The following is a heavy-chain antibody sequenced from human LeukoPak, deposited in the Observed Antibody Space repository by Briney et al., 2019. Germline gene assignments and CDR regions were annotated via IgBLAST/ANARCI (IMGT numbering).Heavy chain of an antibody. CDR3: AMEYIY. CDR1: GFTFSSYG. CDR2: ISYDGSNK. D-gene: IGHD6-6*01. J-gene: IGHJ4*02. Sequence: SGGSLRLSCAASGFTFSSYGMHWVRRAPGKGLEWVAVISYDGSNKYYADSVKGRFTISRDNSKNTLYLQMNSLRAEDTAVYYCAMEYIYWGQGTLVTVSS. V-gene: IGHV3-30*03.